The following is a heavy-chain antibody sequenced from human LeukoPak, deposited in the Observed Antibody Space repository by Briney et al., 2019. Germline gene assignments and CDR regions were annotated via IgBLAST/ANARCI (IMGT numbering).Heavy chain of an antibody. V-gene: IGHV1-2*06. CDR3: ARGGSGSGYLYYFDY. J-gene: IGHJ4*01. CDR1: GYTFTGYY. CDR2: INPNSGGT. Sequence: GASVKVSCKASGYTFTGYYMHWVRQAPGQGLEWMGRINPNSGGTNYAQKFQGRVSMTRDTSISTTYMELSGLTSDDTAVYYCARGGSGSGYLYYFDYWGQGTLVSVSS. D-gene: IGHD3-10*01.